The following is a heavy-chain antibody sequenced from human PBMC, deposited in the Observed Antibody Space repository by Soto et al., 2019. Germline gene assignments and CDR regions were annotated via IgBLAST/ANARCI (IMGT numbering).Heavy chain of an antibody. CDR2: IMPDGNKK. CDR1: AFDFGGSW. J-gene: IGHJ4*02. D-gene: IGHD6-19*01. V-gene: IGHV3-7*01. Sequence: EVQLVESGGGLVQPGESLRLSCAPSAFDFGGSWMSWVRQAPGKGLEWVANIMPDGNKKYYVDSVKGRFTISRDNTKNSLVLQMNSLRAEDTAVYYCARGGRWLDFPSWGQGTLVTVSS. CDR3: ARGGRWLDFPS.